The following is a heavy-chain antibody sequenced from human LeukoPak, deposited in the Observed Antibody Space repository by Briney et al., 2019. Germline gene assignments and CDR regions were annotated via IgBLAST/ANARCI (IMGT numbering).Heavy chain of an antibody. CDR1: GFSFTSYS. D-gene: IGHD3-10*01. CDR3: ARAVRRITMVRGVTRSQFQYYFDY. J-gene: IGHJ4*02. CDR2: ISSSSLYI. Sequence: AGGSLRLSCAASGFSFTSYSMNWVRQAPGKGLEWVSSISSSSLYIYYADSVKGRFTISRDNAKNSLYLQMNSLRAEDTAVYYCARAVRRITMVRGVTRSQFQYYFDYWGQGTLVTVSS. V-gene: IGHV3-21*01.